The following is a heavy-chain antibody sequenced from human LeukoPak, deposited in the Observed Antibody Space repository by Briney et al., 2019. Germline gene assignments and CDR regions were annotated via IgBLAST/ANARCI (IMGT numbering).Heavy chain of an antibody. CDR2: INPSGGST. D-gene: IGHD3-22*01. CDR3: ARVHYYDISGYYYFDY. V-gene: IGHV1-46*01. CDR1: GYTFTSYF. Sequence: ASVKVSCKACGYTFTSYFIHWVRQAPGQGLEWMGIINPSGGSTGYPQKFQGRVTMTRDTSTSTVYMELSSLRSEDAAVYYCARVHYYDISGYYYFDYWGQGTLVTVSS. J-gene: IGHJ4*02.